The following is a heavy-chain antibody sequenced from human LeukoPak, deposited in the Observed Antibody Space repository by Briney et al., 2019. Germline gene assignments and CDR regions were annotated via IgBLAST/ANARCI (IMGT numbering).Heavy chain of an antibody. D-gene: IGHD3-10*01. CDR1: GFTFSSYA. V-gene: IGHV3-23*01. CDR3: AKVLGYGSGIGYFDY. J-gene: IGHJ4*02. Sequence: GGSLRLSCAASGFTFSSYAMSWVRQAPGKGLEWVSAISGSGGSTYYADSVKGRFTISRDNSKNTLYPQMNSLRAEDTAVYYCAKVLGYGSGIGYFDYWGQGTLVTVSS. CDR2: ISGSGGST.